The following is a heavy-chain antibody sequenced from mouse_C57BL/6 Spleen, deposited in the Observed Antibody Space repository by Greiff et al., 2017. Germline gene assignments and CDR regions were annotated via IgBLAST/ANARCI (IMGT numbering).Heavy chain of an antibody. CDR3: ARDDYEDYYAMDY. D-gene: IGHD2-4*01. J-gene: IGHJ4*01. CDR2: IDPANGNT. CDR1: GFNIKNTY. Sequence: EVQLQQSVAELVRPGASVKLSCTASGFNIKNTYMHWVKQRPEQGLEWIGRIDPANGNTKYAPTFQGKATITADTSSNTAYLQLSSLTAEETAIYYSARDDYEDYYAMDYWGQGTSVTVSA. V-gene: IGHV14-3*01.